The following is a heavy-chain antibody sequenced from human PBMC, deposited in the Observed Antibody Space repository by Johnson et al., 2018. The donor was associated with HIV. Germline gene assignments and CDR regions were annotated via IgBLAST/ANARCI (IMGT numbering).Heavy chain of an antibody. CDR2: IYSGGST. CDR1: GFTFSSNY. Sequence: VQLVESGGGLVQPGGSLRLSCAASGFTFSSNYMSWVRPAPGKGLEWVSVIYSGGSTYYADSVKGRFTISRDNSKNTLYLPMNSLRAEDTAVYYCARVPVVIGGVRKAFDIWGQGTMVTVSS. J-gene: IGHJ3*02. CDR3: ARVPVVIGGVRKAFDI. D-gene: IGHD3-16*01. V-gene: IGHV3-66*01.